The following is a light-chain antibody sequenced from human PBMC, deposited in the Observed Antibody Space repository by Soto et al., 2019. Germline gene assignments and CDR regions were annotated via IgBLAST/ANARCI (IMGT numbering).Light chain of an antibody. CDR2: GAS. Sequence: EVMLTQSPGTLSLSPGERATLSCRASQSIFSNYLAWYQQKSGQAPRLLIYGASNRDTGIPDRFSGSGSGTDFTLPISRLEPEDFAVYYCQQYGTSPRTFGQGTKVEFK. V-gene: IGKV3-20*01. J-gene: IGKJ1*01. CDR3: QQYGTSPRT. CDR1: QSIFSNY.